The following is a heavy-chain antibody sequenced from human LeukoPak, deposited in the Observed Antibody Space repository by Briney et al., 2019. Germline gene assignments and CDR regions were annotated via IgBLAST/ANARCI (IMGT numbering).Heavy chain of an antibody. CDR1: GGSISSYY. V-gene: IGHV4-59*01. Sequence: SETLSLTCSVSGGSISSYYWSWIRQPPGKGLEWIGYIYYTGSTNYNPPLKSRITISVDTSKNQFSLKLNSVTAADTAVYYCARELCSTTTCYFDYWGQGTLVTVSS. CDR3: ARELCSTTTCYFDY. J-gene: IGHJ4*02. D-gene: IGHD2-2*01. CDR2: IYYTGST.